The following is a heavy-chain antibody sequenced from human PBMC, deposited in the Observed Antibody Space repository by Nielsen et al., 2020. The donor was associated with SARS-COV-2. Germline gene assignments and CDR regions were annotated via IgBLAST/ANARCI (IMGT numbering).Heavy chain of an antibody. CDR2: ISSSGSTI. CDR1: GFTFSSYE. D-gene: IGHD5-18*01. Sequence: GGSLRLSCAASGFTFSSYEMNWVRQAPGKGLEWVSYISSSGSTIYYADSVKGRFTISRDNAKNSLYLQMNSLRAEDTAVYYCARGYGEQPLDYWGQGTLVTVSS. J-gene: IGHJ4*02. CDR3: ARGYGEQPLDY. V-gene: IGHV3-48*03.